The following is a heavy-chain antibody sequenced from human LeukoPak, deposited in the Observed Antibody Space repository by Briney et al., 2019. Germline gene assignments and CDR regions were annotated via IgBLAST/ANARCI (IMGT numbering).Heavy chain of an antibody. J-gene: IGHJ1*01. CDR2: IYPANSDT. CDR3: ARPACSSTSCYLYFQH. CDR1: GYSFTSYW. V-gene: IGHV5-51*01. Sequence: GESLKISCKASGYSFTSYWIGLGRQLPGKGLEWMAIIYPANSDTRYSPSFQGQVTISADKSISTAYLQWSSLKASDTAMYCCARPACSSTSCYLYFQHWGQGTLVTVSS. D-gene: IGHD2-2*01.